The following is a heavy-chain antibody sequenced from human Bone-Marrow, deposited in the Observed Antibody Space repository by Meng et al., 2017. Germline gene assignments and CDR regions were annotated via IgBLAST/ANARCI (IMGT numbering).Heavy chain of an antibody. CDR1: GFTFNNTA. D-gene: IGHD4-17*01. Sequence: GESLKISCVASGFTFNNTAMNWVRQAPGKGLEWVSSIPPSGVRAYFAESVKGRFVISRDNSENTLYLEMNSLTAGDTAVYYCAKDRYYGEYGDDAFDVWGRGTMVTVSS. J-gene: IGHJ3*01. CDR3: AKDRYYGEYGDDAFDV. V-gene: IGHV3-23*01. CDR2: IPPSGVRA.